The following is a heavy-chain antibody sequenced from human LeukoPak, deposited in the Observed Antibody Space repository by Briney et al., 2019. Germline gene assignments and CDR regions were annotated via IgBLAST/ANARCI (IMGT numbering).Heavy chain of an antibody. Sequence: GGSLRLSCAASGFTFSSYAMSWVRQAPGKGLEWVSAISGSGGSTYYADSVKGRFTISRDNSKNTLYLQMNSLRAEGTAVYYCAKWGVGATRLTDAFDIWGQGTMVTVSS. CDR2: ISGSGGST. D-gene: IGHD1-26*01. CDR3: AKWGVGATRLTDAFDI. V-gene: IGHV3-23*01. CDR1: GFTFSSYA. J-gene: IGHJ3*02.